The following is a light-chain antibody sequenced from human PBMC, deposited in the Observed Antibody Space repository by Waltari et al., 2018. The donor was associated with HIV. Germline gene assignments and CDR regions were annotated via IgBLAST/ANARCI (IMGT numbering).Light chain of an antibody. CDR2: KAS. CDR1: QSISAS. Sequence: DIQMTHSPSTLSASVADRATITCRARQSISASLAWYQHKPGKAPTLLIHKASSLQSGVPSRFSGSGSGTEFTLTISSLQPDDFATYYCQQYNSYSTFGPGTKLEIK. CDR3: QQYNSYST. J-gene: IGKJ2*01. V-gene: IGKV1-5*03.